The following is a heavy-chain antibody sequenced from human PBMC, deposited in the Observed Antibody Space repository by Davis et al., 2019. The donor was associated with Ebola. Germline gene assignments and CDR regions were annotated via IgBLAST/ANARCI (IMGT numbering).Heavy chain of an antibody. V-gene: IGHV4-39*01. CDR1: GGSISSSSYY. D-gene: IGHD3-22*01. CDR2: IYYSGST. CDR3: ARHAQTYYYDSSGYSSSRQFDY. Sequence: MPSETLSLTCTVSGGSISSSSYYWGWIRQPPGKGLEWIGSIYYSGSTYYNPSLKSRVTISVDTSKNQFSLKLSSVTAADTAVYYCARHAQTYYYDSSGYSSSRQFDYWGQGTLVTVSS. J-gene: IGHJ4*02.